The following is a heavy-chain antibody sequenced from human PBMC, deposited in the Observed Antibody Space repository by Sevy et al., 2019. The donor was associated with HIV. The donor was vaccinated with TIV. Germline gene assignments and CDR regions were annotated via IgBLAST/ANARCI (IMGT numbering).Heavy chain of an antibody. CDR2: ISGSGVST. CDR3: AKDRASSSWYGGDYFDC. Sequence: GGSLRLSCAASGFIFSNYAMSWVRQAPGKGLEWDSAISGSGVSTYYADSVKGRFTISRDNSKNTLYLQMNSLRAEDTAIYYCAKDRASSSWYGGDYFDCWGQGSLVTVSS. CDR1: GFIFSNYA. D-gene: IGHD6-13*01. J-gene: IGHJ4*02. V-gene: IGHV3-23*01.